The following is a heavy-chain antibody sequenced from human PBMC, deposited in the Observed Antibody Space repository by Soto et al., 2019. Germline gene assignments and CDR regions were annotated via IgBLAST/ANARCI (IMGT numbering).Heavy chain of an antibody. CDR1: GGSFSGYY. V-gene: IGHV4-34*01. D-gene: IGHD3-10*01. CDR2: INHSGST. CDR3: ARGFYGSGSYPLD. Sequence: QVQLQQWGAGLLKPSETLSLTCAVYGGSFSGYYWSWIRQPPGKGLEWIGEINHSGSTNYNPALKRRGXXSXDXYKTQPSLKLSSVTAAATAVYYCARGFYGSGSYPLDWGQGTLVTVSS. J-gene: IGHJ4*02.